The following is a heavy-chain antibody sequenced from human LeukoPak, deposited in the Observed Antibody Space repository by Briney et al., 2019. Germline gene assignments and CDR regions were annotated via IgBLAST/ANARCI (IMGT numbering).Heavy chain of an antibody. D-gene: IGHD2-21*01. CDR1: GFTFSTYW. CDR2: INSDGGST. V-gene: IGHV3-74*01. J-gene: IGHJ4*02. Sequence: PGGPLRLSCAASGFTFSTYWMLWVRQAPGKGLVWVSRINSDGGSTGYADSVKGRFTISRDNAKNSLYLQMNSLRAEDTAVYYCARADLRLDWGQGTLVTVSS. CDR3: ARADLRLD.